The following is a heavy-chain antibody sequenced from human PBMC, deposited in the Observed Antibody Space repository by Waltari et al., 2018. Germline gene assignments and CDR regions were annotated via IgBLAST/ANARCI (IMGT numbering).Heavy chain of an antibody. CDR1: GGSISSSSYY. Sequence: QLQLQESGPGLVKPSETLSLTCTVSGGSISSSSYYWGWIRQPPGKGLEWMGSIYYSGSTYYNPSLKSRVTISVDTSKNQFSLKLSSVTAADTAVYYCARHYGDYGLDYWGQGTLVTVSS. CDR3: ARHYGDYGLDY. CDR2: IYYSGST. V-gene: IGHV4-39*01. J-gene: IGHJ4*02. D-gene: IGHD4-17*01.